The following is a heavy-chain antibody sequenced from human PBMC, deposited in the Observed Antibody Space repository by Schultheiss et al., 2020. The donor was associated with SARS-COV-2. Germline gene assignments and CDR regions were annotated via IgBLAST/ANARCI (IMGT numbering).Heavy chain of an antibody. CDR2: IWYDGSNK. Sequence: GGSLRLSCAASRFTFSSYAMHWVRQAPGRGLEWVAVIWYDGSNKYYADSVKGRFTISRDNSKNTLYLQMNSLRAEDTAVYYCARGLQGHHAFDIWGQGTMVTVSS. V-gene: IGHV3-33*08. CDR1: RFTFSSYA. J-gene: IGHJ3*02. D-gene: IGHD5-24*01. CDR3: ARGLQGHHAFDI.